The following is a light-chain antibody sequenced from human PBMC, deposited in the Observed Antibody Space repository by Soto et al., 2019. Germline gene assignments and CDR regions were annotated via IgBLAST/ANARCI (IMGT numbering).Light chain of an antibody. CDR2: GNS. Sequence: QSVLTRPPSVSGAPGQRVIISCTGSSSNIGAGYDVHWYQQLPRTAPKLLIYGNSNRPSGVPDRFSGSKSGTSASLAITGLQAEDEADYYCQSYDSSLSGYVVFGGGTKLTVL. CDR3: QSYDSSLSGYVV. V-gene: IGLV1-40*01. CDR1: SSNIGAGYD. J-gene: IGLJ2*01.